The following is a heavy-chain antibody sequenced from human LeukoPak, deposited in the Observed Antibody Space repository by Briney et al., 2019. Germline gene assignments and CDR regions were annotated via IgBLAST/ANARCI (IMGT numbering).Heavy chain of an antibody. CDR1: GYTFPSYD. D-gene: IGHD3-10*01. V-gene: IGHV1-18*01. Sequence: ASVKVSCKASGYTFPSYDISWVRQAPGQGLEWMGWISAYNGNTDYAQKFQGRVTMTEDTSTDTAYMELSSLRSEDTAVYYCATDSGLLWFGELLGPRDAFDIWGQGTMVTVSS. CDR3: ATDSGLLWFGELLGPRDAFDI. CDR2: ISAYNGNT. J-gene: IGHJ3*02.